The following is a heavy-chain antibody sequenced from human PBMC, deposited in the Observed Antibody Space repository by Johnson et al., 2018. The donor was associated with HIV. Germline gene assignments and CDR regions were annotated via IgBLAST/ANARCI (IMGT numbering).Heavy chain of an antibody. CDR3: AREISRSVVGASDAFDI. CDR1: GFTFSSYA. V-gene: IGHV3-30-3*01. D-gene: IGHD1-26*01. J-gene: IGHJ3*02. Sequence: QVQLVESGGGVVQPGRSLRLSCAASGFTFSSYAMHWVRQAPGKGLEWVAVISYDGSNKYYADSVKGRFTISRDNSKNTLYLQMNSLRAEDTAVYYCAREISRSVVGASDAFDIWGQGTVVTVSS. CDR2: ISYDGSNK.